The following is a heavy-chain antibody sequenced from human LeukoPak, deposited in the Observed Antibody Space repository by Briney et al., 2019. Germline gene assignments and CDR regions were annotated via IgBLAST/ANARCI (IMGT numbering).Heavy chain of an antibody. J-gene: IGHJ4*01. CDR1: GYTFTNFG. V-gene: IGHV1-18*01. CDR2: ISAYNGNT. CDR3: ARDRYSGAYSFDY. Sequence: GASVTVSCKASGYTFTNFGVSWVRQAPGQGLEWMGWISAYNGNTDFAQKFQGRVTLTIETSTATAYMDLRSLKSDDTAVYYRARDRYSGAYSFDYWGHGTLVTVSS. D-gene: IGHD5-12*01.